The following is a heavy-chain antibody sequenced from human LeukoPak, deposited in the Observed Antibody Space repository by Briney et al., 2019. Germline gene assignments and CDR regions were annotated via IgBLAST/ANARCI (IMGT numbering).Heavy chain of an antibody. CDR2: IFYSGNT. Sequence: SETLSLTCTVSGGSVSTGSYYWSWIRQPPGKGLEWIGHIFYSGNTNYNPSLKSRVTISVDTSKNQFSLNLSSVTAADTALYFCARHSAAAGFHLFDYWGQGTLVTVSS. V-gene: IGHV4-61*01. CDR3: ARHSAAAGFHLFDY. J-gene: IGHJ4*02. D-gene: IGHD6-13*01. CDR1: GGSVSTGSYY.